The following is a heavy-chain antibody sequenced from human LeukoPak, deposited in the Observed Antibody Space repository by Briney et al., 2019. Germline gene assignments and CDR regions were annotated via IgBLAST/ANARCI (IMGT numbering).Heavy chain of an antibody. V-gene: IGHV4-59*08. CDR3: ARGRGSSSWYYYGMDV. J-gene: IGHJ6*02. Sequence: SETLSLTCTVSGGSTSSYYWSWIRQPPGKGLEWIGYIYYSGSTNYNPSLKSRVTISVDTSKNQFSLKLSSVTAADTAVYYCARGRGSSSWYYYGMDVWGQGTTVTVSS. CDR2: IYYSGST. CDR1: GGSTSSYY. D-gene: IGHD6-13*01.